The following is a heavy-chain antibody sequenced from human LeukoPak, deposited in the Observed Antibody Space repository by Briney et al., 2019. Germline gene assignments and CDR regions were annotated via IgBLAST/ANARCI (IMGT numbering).Heavy chain of an antibody. CDR1: GGSISSYY. CDR2: IYTSGST. Sequence: SETLSLTCTVFGGSISSYYWSWIRQPAGKGLEWIGRIYTSGSTNYNPSLKSRVTMSVDTSKNQFSLKLSSVTAADTAVYYCARENIVVVPAANDYYYYMDVWGKGTTVTVSS. CDR3: ARENIVVVPAANDYYYYMDV. J-gene: IGHJ6*03. D-gene: IGHD2-2*01. V-gene: IGHV4-4*07.